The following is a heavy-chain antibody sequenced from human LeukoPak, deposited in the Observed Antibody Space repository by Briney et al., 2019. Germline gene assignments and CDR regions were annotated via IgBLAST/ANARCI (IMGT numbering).Heavy chain of an antibody. D-gene: IGHD2-21*02. CDR2: ISGSSGTI. Sequence: GGSLRLSCAASGFTFSNYAMNWVRQAPGKGLEWVSGISGSSGTINYAAPVKGRFIISRDNSRNTLYLQMNILRADDTAVYYCAKRLGDPRAFDYWGQGTLVTVSS. J-gene: IGHJ4*02. V-gene: IGHV3-23*01. CDR3: AKRLGDPRAFDY. CDR1: GFTFSNYA.